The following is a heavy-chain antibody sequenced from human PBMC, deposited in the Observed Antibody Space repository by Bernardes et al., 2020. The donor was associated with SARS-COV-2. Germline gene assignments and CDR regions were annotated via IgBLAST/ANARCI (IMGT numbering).Heavy chain of an antibody. CDR3: AREEDGYFYYGMDV. V-gene: IGHV6-1*01. Sequence: SQTLSLTCAISGDSVSSKNAAWSWIRQSPSRGLEWLGRTFYRSKWYYDYAVSVKSRTTINPDPSKNQFSLHLNSVTPDDTAVYYCAREEDGYFYYGMDVWGPGTTVTVSS. CDR2: TFYRSKWYY. CDR1: GDSVSSKNAA. J-gene: IGHJ6*02.